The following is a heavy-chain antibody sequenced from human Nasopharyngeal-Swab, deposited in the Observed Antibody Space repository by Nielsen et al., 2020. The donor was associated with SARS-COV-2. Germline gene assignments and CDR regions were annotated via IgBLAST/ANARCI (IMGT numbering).Heavy chain of an antibody. D-gene: IGHD4-17*01. J-gene: IGHJ6*03. CDR2: INAGNGDT. Sequence: WVRQAPGQRLEWMGWINAGNGDTKYSQKFQGRVTITRDTSASTAYMELSSLRSEDTAVYYCARDPTVTTDYYYYYYVDVWGKGTTVTVSS. CDR3: ARDPTVTTDYYYYYYVDV. V-gene: IGHV1-3*01.